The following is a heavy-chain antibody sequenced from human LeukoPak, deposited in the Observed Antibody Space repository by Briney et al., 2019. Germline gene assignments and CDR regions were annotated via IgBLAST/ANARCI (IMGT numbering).Heavy chain of an antibody. J-gene: IGHJ4*02. CDR1: GGSFSGYY. D-gene: IGHD3-10*01. CDR2: INHSGST. Sequence: SETLSLTCAVYGGSFSGYYWSWIRQPPGKGLEWIGEINHSGSTNYNPSLKSRVTISVDTSKNQSSLKLSSVTAADTAVYYCARVPLWFGEFTTYYFDYWGQGTLVTVSS. CDR3: ARVPLWFGEFTTYYFDY. V-gene: IGHV4-34*01.